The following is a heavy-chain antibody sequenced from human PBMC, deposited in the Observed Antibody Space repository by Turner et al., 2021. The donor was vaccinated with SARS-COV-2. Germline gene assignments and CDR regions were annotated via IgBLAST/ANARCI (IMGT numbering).Heavy chain of an antibody. D-gene: IGHD2-2*01. CDR3: ARSFGYCSSTSCLLNWFDP. Sequence: EVQLVPSGAEVKKPGEPLRISCKGSVYSFTSYWITWVRQMPGKGLEWMGRIDPSDSYTNYSPSFQGHVTISADKSISTAYLQWSSLKASDTAMYYCARSFGYCSSTSCLLNWFDPWGQGTLVTVSS. CDR2: IDPSDSYT. V-gene: IGHV5-10-1*01. J-gene: IGHJ5*02. CDR1: VYSFTSYW.